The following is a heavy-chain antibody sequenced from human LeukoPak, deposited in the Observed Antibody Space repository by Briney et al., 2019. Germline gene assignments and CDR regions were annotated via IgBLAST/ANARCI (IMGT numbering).Heavy chain of an antibody. J-gene: IGHJ4*02. CDR1: GYTFTSYY. D-gene: IGHD3-22*01. CDR2: INPSGGST. Sequence: GASVKVSCKASGYTFTSYYMHWVRQAPGQGLEWMGIINPSGGSTSYAQKFQGRVTMTRDTPTSTVYMELSSLRSEGTAVYYCARDCVDDSSGYYYPYFDYWGQGTLVTVSS. CDR3: ARDCVDDSSGYYYPYFDY. V-gene: IGHV1-46*01.